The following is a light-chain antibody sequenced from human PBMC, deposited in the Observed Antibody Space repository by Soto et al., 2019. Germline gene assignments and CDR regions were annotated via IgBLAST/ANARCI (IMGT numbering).Light chain of an antibody. CDR2: GAS. V-gene: IGKV3-20*01. CDR3: HQYADSPRT. CDR1: QSVGKNF. Sequence: EIVLTQSPGTLSLSPGVRATLSCRASQSVGKNFVAWYQQKPGQAPRFLMYGASTRATGIPDRFSGSGSGTDFTLTIYRLEPEDFAVYYCHQYADSPRTFGQGTKVEI. J-gene: IGKJ1*01.